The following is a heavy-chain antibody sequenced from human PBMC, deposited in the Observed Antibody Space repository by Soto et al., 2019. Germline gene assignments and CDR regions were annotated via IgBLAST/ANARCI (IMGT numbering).Heavy chain of an antibody. V-gene: IGHV1-69*06. J-gene: IGHJ5*02. D-gene: IGHD2-2*01. CDR2: IIPIFATP. Sequence: QVQLVQSGPEVKKPGSSVKVSCKGSGGFNSYSISWVRQAPGQGPEWMGGIIPIFATPTYAQKFQGRVTITAVKSTSTASMELMRLTSEATAVSYCARGAPVITPAAANWFDPWGQGTLVSVSS. CDR3: ARGAPVITPAAANWFDP. CDR1: GGFNSYS.